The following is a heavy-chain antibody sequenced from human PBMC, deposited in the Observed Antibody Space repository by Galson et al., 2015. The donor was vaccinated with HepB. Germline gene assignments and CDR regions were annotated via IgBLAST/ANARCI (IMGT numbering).Heavy chain of an antibody. V-gene: IGHV1-69*04. D-gene: IGHD2-21*02. Sequence: SVKVSCKASGGPFSSYTISWVRQAPEQGLEWMGRIIPSLDMANYAQKFQGRVTITADKVTNTAYMELSSLRSEDTALYYCARDWHTVVVTAIHNWFDPWGQGTLVTVSS. CDR3: ARDWHTVVVTAIHNWFDP. J-gene: IGHJ5*02. CDR2: IIPSLDMA. CDR1: GGPFSSYT.